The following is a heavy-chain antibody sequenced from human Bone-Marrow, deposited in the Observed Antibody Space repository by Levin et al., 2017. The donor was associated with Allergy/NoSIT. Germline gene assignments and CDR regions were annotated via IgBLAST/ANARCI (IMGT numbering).Heavy chain of an antibody. CDR1: GFTFSNSG. CDR2: IWHDGSHQ. Sequence: GESLKISCAASGFTFSNSGMHWVRQAPGKGLEWVAVIWHDGSHQFYADFVKGRFTISRDNSKNTLYLQMNNLRGEDTAVYYCARSVDSTPLNSWGQGTLVSVSS. J-gene: IGHJ4*02. D-gene: IGHD2-15*01. V-gene: IGHV3-33*01. CDR3: ARSVDSTPLNS.